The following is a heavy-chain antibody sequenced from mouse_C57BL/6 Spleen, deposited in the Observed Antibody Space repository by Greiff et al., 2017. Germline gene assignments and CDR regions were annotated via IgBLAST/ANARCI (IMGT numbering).Heavy chain of an antibody. Sequence: VHVKQSGTVLARPGASVKMSCKTSGYTFTSYWMHWVKQRPGQGLEWIGAIYPGNSDTSYNQKFKGKAKLTAVTSASTAYMELSSLTNEDSAVYYCTRGYGYDEGFAYWGQGTLVTVSA. CDR2: IYPGNSDT. CDR3: TRGYGYDEGFAY. D-gene: IGHD2-2*01. V-gene: IGHV1-5*01. CDR1: GYTFTSYW. J-gene: IGHJ3*01.